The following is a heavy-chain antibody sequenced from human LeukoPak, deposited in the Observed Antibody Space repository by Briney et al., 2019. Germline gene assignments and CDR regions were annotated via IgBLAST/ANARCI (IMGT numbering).Heavy chain of an antibody. V-gene: IGHV3-30*02. CDR1: GFTFSSYG. Sequence: GGSLRLSCAASGFTFSSYGMHWVRQAPGKGLEWVAFIRYDGSNKYYADPVKGRFTISRDNSKNTLYLQMNSLRAEDTAVYYCAKSMLYSSSWYYFDYWGQGTLVTVSS. J-gene: IGHJ4*02. CDR3: AKSMLYSSSWYYFDY. CDR2: IRYDGSNK. D-gene: IGHD6-13*01.